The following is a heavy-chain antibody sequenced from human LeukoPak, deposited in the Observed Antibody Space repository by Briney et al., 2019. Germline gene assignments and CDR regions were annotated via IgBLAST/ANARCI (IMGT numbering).Heavy chain of an antibody. V-gene: IGHV3-23*01. J-gene: IGHJ4*02. CDR3: AKDRITMVRGVPYYFDY. CDR1: GFTFSSYA. Sequence: GGSLRLSCAASGFTFSSYAMSWVRQAPGKGLEWVSAISGSGGSTYYADSVKGRFTISRDNSKNTLCLQMNSLRAEDTAVYYCAKDRITMVRGVPYYFDYWGQGTLVTVSS. CDR2: ISGSGGST. D-gene: IGHD3-10*01.